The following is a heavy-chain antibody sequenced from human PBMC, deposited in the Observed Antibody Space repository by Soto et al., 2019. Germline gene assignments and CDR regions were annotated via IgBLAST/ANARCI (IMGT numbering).Heavy chain of an antibody. Sequence: GGSLRLSCAASGFTFSSYAMSWVRQAPGKGLEWVSAISGSGGSTYYADSVKGRFTISRDNSKNTLYLQMNSLRAEDTAVYYCAKDLGSNGVVFYYYYGMDVWGQGTTVTVSS. J-gene: IGHJ6*02. V-gene: IGHV3-23*01. CDR3: AKDLGSNGVVFYYYYGMDV. CDR2: ISGSGGST. CDR1: GFTFSSYA. D-gene: IGHD2-8*02.